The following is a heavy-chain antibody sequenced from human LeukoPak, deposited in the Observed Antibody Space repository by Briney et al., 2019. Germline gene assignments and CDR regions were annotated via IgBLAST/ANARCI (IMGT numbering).Heavy chain of an antibody. CDR3: ARLVTTVVTPRRGYYFAY. J-gene: IGHJ4*02. CDR2: IHYSGST. Sequence: SETLSLTCTVSGGSISSYYWSWIRQPPGKGLEWIGYIHYSGSTNYNPSLKSRVTISVDTSKNQSSLKLSSVTAADTAVDYCARLVTTVVTPRRGYYFAYWGQGTLVTVSS. CDR1: GGSISSYY. D-gene: IGHD4-17*01. V-gene: IGHV4-59*08.